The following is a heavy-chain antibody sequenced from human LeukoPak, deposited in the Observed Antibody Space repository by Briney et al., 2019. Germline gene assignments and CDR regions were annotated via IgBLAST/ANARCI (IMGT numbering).Heavy chain of an antibody. V-gene: IGHV3-53*01. CDR1: GFTVRSNY. Sequence: GGSLRLSCAASGFTVRSNYMSWVRQAPGKGLEWVSVIYGGGSTYYADSVKGRFTISRDNSKNTLYLQMNSLRAEDTAVYYCARGGRGVPLDYWGQGTLVTVSS. J-gene: IGHJ4*02. D-gene: IGHD2-15*01. CDR3: ARGGRGVPLDY. CDR2: IYGGGST.